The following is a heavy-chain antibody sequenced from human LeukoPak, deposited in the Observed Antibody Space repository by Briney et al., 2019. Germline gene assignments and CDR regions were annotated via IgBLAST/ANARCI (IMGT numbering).Heavy chain of an antibody. CDR2: IIPIFGTA. CDR1: GGTFSSYA. CDR3: ARRRGSSWDFDY. Sequence: SVKVSCKASGGTFSSYAISWVRQAPGQGLEWMGGIIPIFGTANYAQKFQGRVTITRNTSISTAYMELSSLRSEDTAVYYCARRRGSSWDFDYWGQGTLVTVSS. D-gene: IGHD6-13*01. J-gene: IGHJ4*02. V-gene: IGHV1-69*05.